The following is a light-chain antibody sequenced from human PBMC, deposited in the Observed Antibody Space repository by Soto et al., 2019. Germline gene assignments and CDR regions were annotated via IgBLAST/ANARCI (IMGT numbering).Light chain of an antibody. CDR2: AAS. CDR1: QSISSY. Sequence: DIQMTQSPSSLSASVGDRVTITCRASQSISSYLTWYQQKPGKPPKLLIYAASSLQSGVPSRFSGSGSGTDFTLTISSLQPEDFATYYCQQSYSTPRTFGQGTKVEIK. V-gene: IGKV1-39*01. CDR3: QQSYSTPRT. J-gene: IGKJ1*01.